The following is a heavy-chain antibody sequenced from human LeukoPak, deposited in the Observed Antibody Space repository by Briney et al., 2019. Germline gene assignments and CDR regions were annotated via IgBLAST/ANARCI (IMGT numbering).Heavy chain of an antibody. Sequence: PGGSLRLSCAASGFTFSSYAMSWVRQAPGKGLEWVSAISGSGGSTYYADSVKGRFTISRDNSKNTLYLQMNSLRSEDTAVYYCARDRAYSSSWYAPVGYYDSSGYPFDYWGQGTLVTVSS. CDR2: ISGSGGST. D-gene: IGHD3-22*01. J-gene: IGHJ4*02. CDR3: ARDRAYSSSWYAPVGYYDSSGYPFDY. V-gene: IGHV3-23*01. CDR1: GFTFSSYA.